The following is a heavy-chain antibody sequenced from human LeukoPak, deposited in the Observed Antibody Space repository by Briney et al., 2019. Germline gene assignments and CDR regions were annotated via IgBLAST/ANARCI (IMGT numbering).Heavy chain of an antibody. D-gene: IGHD5-24*01. CDR1: GYTFTGYY. CDR3: ARDYPGYTPTRVHYFDY. Sequence: GASVKVSCKASGYTFTGYYMHWVRQAPGQGLEWMGWINPNSGGTNYAQKFQGRVTMTRDTSISTAYMELSRLRSDDTAVYYCARDYPGYTPTRVHYFDYWGQGTLVTVSS. CDR2: INPNSGGT. J-gene: IGHJ4*02. V-gene: IGHV1-2*02.